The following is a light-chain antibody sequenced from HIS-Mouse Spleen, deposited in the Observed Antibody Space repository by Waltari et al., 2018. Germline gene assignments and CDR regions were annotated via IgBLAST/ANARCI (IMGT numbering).Light chain of an antibody. J-gene: IGLJ3*02. Sequence: QSVLTQPPSASGTPGQRVTSSCSGSSSTIGSNYVYWYQQLPGTAPKLLTYRNNQRPSGVPDRFSGSKSGTSASLAISGLRSEDEADYYCAAWDDSLSGPVFGGGTKLTVL. CDR1: SSTIGSNY. CDR3: AAWDDSLSGPV. V-gene: IGLV1-47*01. CDR2: RNN.